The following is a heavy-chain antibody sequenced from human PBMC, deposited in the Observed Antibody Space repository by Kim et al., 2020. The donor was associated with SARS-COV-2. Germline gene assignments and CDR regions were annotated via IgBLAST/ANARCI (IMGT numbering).Heavy chain of an antibody. CDR2: ISWTGDSI. D-gene: IGHD6-13*01. Sequence: GGSLRLSCAASGFTFGDYAMRWVRQAPGKGLEWVSGISWTGDSIGSADSGKGRFTISRDNAKNSLYLQMNRLRAEDTALYYCAKDISLAAAGPFDYWGQGTLVTVSS. J-gene: IGHJ4*02. V-gene: IGHV3-9*01. CDR1: GFTFGDYA. CDR3: AKDISLAAAGPFDY.